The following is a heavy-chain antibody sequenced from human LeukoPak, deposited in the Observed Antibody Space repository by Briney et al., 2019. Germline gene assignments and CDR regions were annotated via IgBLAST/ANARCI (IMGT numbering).Heavy chain of an antibody. V-gene: IGHV4-39*01. CDR2: IYYSGST. D-gene: IGHD3-10*01. CDR3: ASRRVRGSTRDY. CDR1: GGSISSSSYY. J-gene: IGHJ4*02. Sequence: SETLSLTCTVSGGSISSSSYYWGWIRQPPGKGLEWIGCIYYSGSTYYNPSLKSRVTITVYTSKNQFSLELSSVTAADTAVYYCASRRVRGSTRDYWGQGTLVTVSS.